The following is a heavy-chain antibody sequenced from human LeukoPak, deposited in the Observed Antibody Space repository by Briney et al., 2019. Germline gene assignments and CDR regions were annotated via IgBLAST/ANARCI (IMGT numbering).Heavy chain of an antibody. CDR2: ISFDGSNE. Sequence: GRSLRLSCAASGFTFSNYGMHWVRQGPDKGLEWVAVISFDGSNEYYSDSVKGRFTISRDNAKNSLYLQMNSLRAEDTAVYYCARDREVDDSSGYSFGAFDIWGQGTMVTVSS. CDR3: ARDREVDDSSGYSFGAFDI. CDR1: GFTFSNYG. J-gene: IGHJ3*02. D-gene: IGHD3-22*01. V-gene: IGHV3-30*03.